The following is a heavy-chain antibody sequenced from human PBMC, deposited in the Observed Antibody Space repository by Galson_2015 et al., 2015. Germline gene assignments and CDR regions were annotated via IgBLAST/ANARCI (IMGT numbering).Heavy chain of an antibody. J-gene: IGHJ4*02. CDR1: GFTFSTSW. CDR3: ARPGGIYCSSTSCYSYLDY. CDR2: TKGDESQK. Sequence: SLRLSCAASGFTFSTSWMAWVRQDPGKGLEWVAITKGDESQKYYADSVKGRFTISRDNAKNTLYLQMNSLRADDTAVYYCARPGGIYCSSTSCYSYLDYWGQGTLVTVSS. D-gene: IGHD2-2*02. V-gene: IGHV3-7*01.